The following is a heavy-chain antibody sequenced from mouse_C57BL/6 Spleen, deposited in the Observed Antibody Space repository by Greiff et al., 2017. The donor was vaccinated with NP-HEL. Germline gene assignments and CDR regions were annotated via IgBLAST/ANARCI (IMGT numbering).Heavy chain of an antibody. CDR1: GYSFTGYY. J-gene: IGHJ2*01. Sequence: EVQGVESGPELVKPGASVKISCKASGYSFTGYYMNWVKQSPEKSLEWIGEINPSTGGTTYNQKFKAKATLTVDKSSSTAYMQLKSLTSEDSAVYYCAIYYYGSSYFDYWGQGTTLTVSS. D-gene: IGHD1-1*01. CDR2: INPSTGGT. V-gene: IGHV1-42*01. CDR3: AIYYYGSSYFDY.